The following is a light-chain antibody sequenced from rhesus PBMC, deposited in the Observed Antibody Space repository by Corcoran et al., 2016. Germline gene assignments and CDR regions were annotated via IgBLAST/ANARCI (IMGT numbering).Light chain of an antibody. V-gene: IGKV1-94*01. CDR2: GAS. J-gene: IGKJ4*01. CDR3: LQGYTTPLT. Sequence: DIQMTQSPSSLSASVGDRVTVTCRASQDINRILTWYQQKPGKAPTLRIYGASTLQTGVSSRFSGSVSGTDLTLTISSLQPEDVATYYCLQGYTTPLTFGGGTKVEIK. CDR1: QDINRI.